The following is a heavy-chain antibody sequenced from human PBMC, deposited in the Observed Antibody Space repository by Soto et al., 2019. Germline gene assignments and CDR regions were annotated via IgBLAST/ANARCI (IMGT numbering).Heavy chain of an antibody. Sequence: SETLSLTCTVSGGSVSSDGYYWSSIRQPPGKGLEWMGYIYYSGSTKYNPSLKSRVTISVDTSKNQFSLKLRSVTAADTAVYYCVRDCSGGSCYSNYGLDVWGQGTTVTVSS. D-gene: IGHD2-15*01. CDR2: IYYSGST. CDR1: GGSVSSDGYY. V-gene: IGHV4-61*08. J-gene: IGHJ6*02. CDR3: VRDCSGGSCYSNYGLDV.